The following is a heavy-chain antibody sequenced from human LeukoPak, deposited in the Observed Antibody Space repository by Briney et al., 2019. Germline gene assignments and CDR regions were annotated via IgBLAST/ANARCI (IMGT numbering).Heavy chain of an antibody. Sequence: SETLSLTCTVSGYSISSGYYWGWIRQSPGKGLEWIGSIYHGGSTYYNPSLRSRVIVSVDTSKDHFSLKMSSVTAADTAVYYCARDLASCAGDCYSDGFDYWGQGTLVTVSS. V-gene: IGHV4-38-2*02. CDR1: GYSISSGYY. CDR2: IYHGGST. CDR3: ARDLASCAGDCYSDGFDY. D-gene: IGHD2-21*02. J-gene: IGHJ4*02.